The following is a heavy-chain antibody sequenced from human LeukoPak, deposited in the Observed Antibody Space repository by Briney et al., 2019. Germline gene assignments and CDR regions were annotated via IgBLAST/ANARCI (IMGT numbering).Heavy chain of an antibody. V-gene: IGHV3-23*01. J-gene: IGHJ4*02. CDR1: GFTFSSYA. D-gene: IGHD2-15*01. CDR3: AKVDIVVVVAATPGLDY. CDR2: ISGSGGST. Sequence: GGSLRLSCAASGFTFSSYAMSWVRQAPGKGLEWVSAISGSGGSTYYADSVKGRFTISRDNSKNTLYLQMNSLRAEDTAAYYCAKVDIVVVVAATPGLDYWGQGTLVTVSS.